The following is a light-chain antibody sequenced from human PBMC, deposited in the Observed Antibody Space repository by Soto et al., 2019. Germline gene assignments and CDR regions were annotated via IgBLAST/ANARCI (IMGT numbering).Light chain of an antibody. CDR2: AAS. CDR3: QKYSSVPL. Sequence: DIQMTQSPSSLSASVGDRVTITCRASQGISNYIAWYQQKPGKAPKLLIYAASTLQSGVPSRFSGSGCGTDFTLTINSLQPEDVATYSCQKYSSVPLFGPGTKVDIK. V-gene: IGKV1-27*01. J-gene: IGKJ3*01. CDR1: QGISNY.